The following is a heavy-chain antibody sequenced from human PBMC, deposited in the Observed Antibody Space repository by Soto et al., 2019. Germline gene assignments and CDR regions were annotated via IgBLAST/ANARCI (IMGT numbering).Heavy chain of an antibody. V-gene: IGHV3-33*01. J-gene: IGHJ6*02. CDR3: ARWYYYDSSGHHLSGMDV. CDR1: GFTFSSYG. CDR2: IWYDGSNK. Sequence: PGGSLRLSCAASGFTFSSYGMHWVRQAPGKGLEWVAVIWYDGSNKYYADSVKGRFTISRDNSKNTLYLQMNSLRAEDTAVYYCARWYYYDSSGHHLSGMDVWGQGTTVTVSS. D-gene: IGHD3-22*01.